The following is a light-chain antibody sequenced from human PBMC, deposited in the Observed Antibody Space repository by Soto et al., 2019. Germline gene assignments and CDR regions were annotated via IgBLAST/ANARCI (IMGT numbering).Light chain of an antibody. Sequence: QSALTQPAFVSGSPGQSITISCTGSSSDVGGYNYVSWYQQHPGKAPKLMIYDVSNRPSGVSNRISGSKSGNTASLTISGLQAEDEADYYCSSYTSRGTMVFGGGTKVTVL. CDR3: SSYTSRGTMV. J-gene: IGLJ2*01. CDR2: DVS. CDR1: SSDVGGYNY. V-gene: IGLV2-14*01.